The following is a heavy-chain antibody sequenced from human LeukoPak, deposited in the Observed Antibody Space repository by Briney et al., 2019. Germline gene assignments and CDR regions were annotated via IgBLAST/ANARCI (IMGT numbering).Heavy chain of an antibody. CDR3: ARGSRYYDILTGPSGWFDP. D-gene: IGHD3-9*01. CDR1: GGSFSGYY. CDR2: INHSGST. V-gene: IGHV4-34*01. J-gene: IGHJ5*02. Sequence: SETLSLTCAVYGGSFSGYYWSWIRQPPGKGLEWVGEINHSGSTNYNPSLKRRVTISVDPSKNQFSLKLSSVTAADTAVYYCARGSRYYDILTGPSGWFDPWGQGTLVTVSS.